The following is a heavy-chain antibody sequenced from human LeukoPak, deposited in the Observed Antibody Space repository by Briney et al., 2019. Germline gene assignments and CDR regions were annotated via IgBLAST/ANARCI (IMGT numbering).Heavy chain of an antibody. J-gene: IGHJ3*01. CDR2: ISGSGAT. D-gene: IGHD4-23*01. CDR1: GFIFSDHF. Sequence: GGSLRLSCAASGFIFSDHFMIWIRQVPGKGLEWISYISGSGATYYADSVKGRFTISRDNAQNSLWLQMNSLRVEDTAVYYCARDPMYNGGNSGAFDFWGQGTLVTVSS. V-gene: IGHV3-11*01. CDR3: ARDPMYNGGNSGAFDF.